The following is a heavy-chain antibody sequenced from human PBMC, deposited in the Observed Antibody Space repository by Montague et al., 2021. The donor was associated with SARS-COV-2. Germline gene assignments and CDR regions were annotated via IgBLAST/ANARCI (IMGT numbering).Heavy chain of an antibody. Sequence: SLRLSCAASGFSVSSTHMSWVRQAPGKGLEWVSSSHTGDSTYYADSVKGRFTFSRDISRNTVDLQMNGLGPEDTAAYYCARDKVSATTGGPGYYFDYWGQGALVTVSS. J-gene: IGHJ4*02. CDR2: SHTGDST. CDR3: ARDKVSATTGGPGYYFDY. V-gene: IGHV3-66*01. D-gene: IGHD2-8*02. CDR1: GFSVSSTH.